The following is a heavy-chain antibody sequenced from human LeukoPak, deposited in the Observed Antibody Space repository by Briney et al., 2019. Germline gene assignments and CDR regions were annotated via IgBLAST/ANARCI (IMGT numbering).Heavy chain of an antibody. CDR3: ARGASVVAGSDNAFDI. D-gene: IGHD6-19*01. CDR2: IRYDGSNK. Sequence: GGSLRLSCAASGFTFSSYGMHWVRQAPGKGLEWVAFIRYDGSNKYYADSVKGRFTISRDNAKKSLYLQISSLRAEDTAVYYCARGASVVAGSDNAFDIWGQGTMVTVSS. J-gene: IGHJ3*02. CDR1: GFTFSSYG. V-gene: IGHV3-30*02.